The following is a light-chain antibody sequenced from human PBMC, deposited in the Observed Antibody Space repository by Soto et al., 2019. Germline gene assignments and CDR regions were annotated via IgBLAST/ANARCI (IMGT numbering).Light chain of an antibody. V-gene: IGLV1-40*01. Sequence: QSVLTQPPSVSGAPGQRVTISCTGSSSNIGAGLDVHWYQQLPGTAPKLLIYGNSNRPSGVPDRFSGSKSGTSASLAITGLQAEDEADYYCQSYDSSLSVVFGGGTKLTVL. CDR1: SSNIGAGLD. J-gene: IGLJ2*01. CDR2: GNS. CDR3: QSYDSSLSVV.